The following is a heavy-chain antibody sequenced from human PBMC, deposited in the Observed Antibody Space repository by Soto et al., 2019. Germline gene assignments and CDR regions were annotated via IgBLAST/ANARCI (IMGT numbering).Heavy chain of an antibody. CDR3: AKEMTSLPDWFDP. J-gene: IGHJ5*02. CDR2: ISGSGGST. Sequence: GGSLRVSCASSGFTFSIYAMNWVRQAPGKGLEWVSAISGSGGSTYYADSVKGRFTISRDNSKNTLYLQMNSLRAEDTAVYYCAKEMTSLPDWFDPWGQGTLVTVSS. V-gene: IGHV3-23*01. CDR1: GFTFSIYA.